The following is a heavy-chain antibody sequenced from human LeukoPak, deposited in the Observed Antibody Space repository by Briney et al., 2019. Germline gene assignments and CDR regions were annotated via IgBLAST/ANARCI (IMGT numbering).Heavy chain of an antibody. V-gene: IGHV3-74*01. CDR2: INSDGSST. CDR3: ARDFRGYYGSGSLGG. D-gene: IGHD3-10*01. CDR1: GFTFSSCW. Sequence: GGSLRLSCAASGFTFSSCWMHWVRQAPGKGLVWVSRINSDGSSTSYADSVKGRFTISRDNAKNTLYLQMNSLRAEDTAVYYCARDFRGYYGSGSLGGWGQGTLVTVSS. J-gene: IGHJ4*02.